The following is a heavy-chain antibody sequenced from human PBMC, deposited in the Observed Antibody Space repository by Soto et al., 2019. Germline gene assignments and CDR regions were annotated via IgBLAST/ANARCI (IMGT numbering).Heavy chain of an antibody. CDR3: ARLIGNSWLDS. Sequence: SQPLSLPYAFSGDSVSTNSASRAWTRQSPSSGLEWLGRTYYRSKWYNDYAVPVKGRITINPDTSNNQLSLQLNSVTPDDTAVYYCARLIGNSWLDSWGQGTLVTVSS. CDR1: GDSVSTNSAS. CDR2: TYYRSKWYN. J-gene: IGHJ5*01. V-gene: IGHV6-1*01. D-gene: IGHD2-8*01.